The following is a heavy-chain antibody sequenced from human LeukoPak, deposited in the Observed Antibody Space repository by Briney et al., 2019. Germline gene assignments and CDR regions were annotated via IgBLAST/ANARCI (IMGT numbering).Heavy chain of an antibody. CDR3: AARPPIVVRDPFDY. CDR2: ISGSGDDT. CDR1: GFTFSTYA. Sequence: PGGSLRLSCAASGFTFSTYAMGWVRQAPGKGLEWVSTISGSGDDTYYADSVKGRFTISRDNSKNTLYLQMISLRADDTAVYYCAARPPIVVRDPFDYWGQGTLVTVSS. J-gene: IGHJ4*02. V-gene: IGHV3-23*01. D-gene: IGHD3-22*01.